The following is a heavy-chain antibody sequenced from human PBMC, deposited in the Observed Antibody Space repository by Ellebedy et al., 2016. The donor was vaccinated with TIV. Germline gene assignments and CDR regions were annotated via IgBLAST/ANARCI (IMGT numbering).Heavy chain of an antibody. CDR2: IIPIFGTA. CDR3: ASPVQLERRTYYYYGMDV. Sequence: ASVKVSCKASGGTFSSYAISWVRQAPGQGLGWMGGIIPIFGTANYAQKFQGRVTITADESTSTAYMELSSLRYEDTAVYYCASPVQLERRTYYYYGMDVWGQGTTVTVSS. V-gene: IGHV1-69*13. J-gene: IGHJ6*02. D-gene: IGHD1-1*01. CDR1: GGTFSSYA.